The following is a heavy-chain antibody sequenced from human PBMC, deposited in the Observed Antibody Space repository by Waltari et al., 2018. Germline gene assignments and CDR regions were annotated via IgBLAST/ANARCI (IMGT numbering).Heavy chain of an antibody. V-gene: IGHV4-39*01. Sequence: QLQLQESGPGLVKPSETLSLTCTVSGGSISSRSYYWGCIRQPPGKGLEWIGSIYYSGSTYYNPSLKSRVTISVDTSKNQFSLKLSSVTAADTAVYYCARLKYYYDSSGYYYWFDPWGQGTLVTVSS. J-gene: IGHJ5*02. D-gene: IGHD3-22*01. CDR1: GGSISSRSYY. CDR3: ARLKYYYDSSGYYYWFDP. CDR2: IYYSGST.